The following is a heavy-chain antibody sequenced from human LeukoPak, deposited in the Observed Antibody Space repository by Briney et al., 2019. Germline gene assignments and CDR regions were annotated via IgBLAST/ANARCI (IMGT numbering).Heavy chain of an antibody. CDR2: INPNSGGT. CDR1: GYTFTGYY. Sequence: AASVKVSCKASGYTFTGYYMHWVRQAPGRGLEWMGRINPNSGGTNYAQKFQGRVTMTRDTSISTAYMELSRLRSDDTAVYYCARGRRYYDSSGYPFFDYWGQGTLVTVSS. D-gene: IGHD3-22*01. J-gene: IGHJ4*02. CDR3: ARGRRYYDSSGYPFFDY. V-gene: IGHV1-2*06.